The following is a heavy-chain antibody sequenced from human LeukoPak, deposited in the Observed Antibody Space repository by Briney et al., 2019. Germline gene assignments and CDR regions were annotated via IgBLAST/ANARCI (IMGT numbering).Heavy chain of an antibody. V-gene: IGHV4-59*01. CDR2: IYNSGST. CDR1: GDSISSNY. Sequence: SETLSLTCTVSGDSISSNYWSWIRQPPGKGLEWIGYIYNSGSTKYNPSLKSRVTISVDTSKNLFSLKLTSVTAADTAVYYCARASFNGYGIDGFDYWGQGTLVTVSS. J-gene: IGHJ4*02. D-gene: IGHD5-18*01. CDR3: ARASFNGYGIDGFDY.